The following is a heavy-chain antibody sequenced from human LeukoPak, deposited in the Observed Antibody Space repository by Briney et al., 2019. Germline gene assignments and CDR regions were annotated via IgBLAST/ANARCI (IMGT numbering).Heavy chain of an antibody. CDR3: ARRHSSSWSFDY. CDR1: GFTVSSNY. D-gene: IGHD6-13*01. V-gene: IGHV3-66*02. CDR2: IYGGGST. J-gene: IGHJ4*02. Sequence: GGSLRLSCAASGFTVSSNYMSWVRQAPGKGLEWVSVIYGGGSTYYADSVKGRFTISRDNSKNTLYLQMNSLRAEDTAVYYCARRHSSSWSFDYWGQGTLVTVSS.